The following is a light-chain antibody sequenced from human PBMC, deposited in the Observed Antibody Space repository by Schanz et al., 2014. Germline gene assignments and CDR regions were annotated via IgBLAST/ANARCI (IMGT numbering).Light chain of an antibody. J-gene: IGKJ5*01. Sequence: DIQMTQSPTSLSASVGDRVTITCRASQAISNYLNWYQQKPGKPPKLLIYDASNLETGVPSRFSGSGSGTDFTFTINSLQPEDIATYYCQHYDNLPFTFGQGTRLEIK. CDR1: QAISNY. CDR3: QHYDNLPFT. V-gene: IGKV1-33*01. CDR2: DAS.